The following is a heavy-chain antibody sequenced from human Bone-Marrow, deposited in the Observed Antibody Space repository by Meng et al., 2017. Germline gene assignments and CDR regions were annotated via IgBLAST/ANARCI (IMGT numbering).Heavy chain of an antibody. CDR3: VKEWELGSFDY. Sequence: VQLGQLGAGVKKPGASVKVSCKASGYTFTSYGISWVRQAPGQGLEWMGWISAYNGNTNYAQKLQGRVTMTTDTSTSTAYMELRSLRSDDTAVYYCVKEWELGSFDYWGQGTLVTVSS. D-gene: IGHD1-26*01. CDR1: GYTFTSYG. J-gene: IGHJ4*02. CDR2: ISAYNGNT. V-gene: IGHV1-18*01.